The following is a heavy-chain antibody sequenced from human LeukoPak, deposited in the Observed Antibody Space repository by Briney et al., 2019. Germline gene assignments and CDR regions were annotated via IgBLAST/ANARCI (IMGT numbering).Heavy chain of an antibody. CDR3: ARTVGATYGNWFDP. Sequence: SETLSLTCTVSGGSISSYYWSWIRQPPGKGLEWIGYIYYSGSTNYNPSLKSRVTISVDTSKNQFSLKLSSVTAADTAVYYCARTVGATYGNWFDPWGQGTLVTVSS. CDR2: IYYSGST. J-gene: IGHJ5*02. CDR1: GGSISSYY. D-gene: IGHD1-26*01. V-gene: IGHV4-59*12.